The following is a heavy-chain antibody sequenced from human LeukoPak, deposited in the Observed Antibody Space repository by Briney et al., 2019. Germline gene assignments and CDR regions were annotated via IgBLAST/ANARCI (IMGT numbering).Heavy chain of an antibody. CDR3: ARGGDSGWYTNVDY. CDR2: ISSSGSTI. Sequence: GGSLRLSCAASGFIFCNYEINSVRQAPGKWLEWVSYISSSGSTISHADSVKGRFTISRDNAKNSLYLQMNSLRVEDTAVYYCARGGDSGWYTNVDYWGQGTLVTVSS. J-gene: IGHJ4*02. V-gene: IGHV3-48*03. CDR1: GFIFCNYE. D-gene: IGHD6-19*01.